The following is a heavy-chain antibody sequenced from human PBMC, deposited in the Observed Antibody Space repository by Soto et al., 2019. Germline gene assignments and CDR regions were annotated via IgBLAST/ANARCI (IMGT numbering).Heavy chain of an antibody. Sequence: AGGSLRLSCAASGFTFSSYGMHWVRQAPGKGLEWVAVVWFDGTKTYYADSVKGRFAISRDNSKNTLFLQMNSLRAEDTAVYYCAKIPPFGELFFDYWGQGTLVTSPQ. CDR1: GFTFSSYG. V-gene: IGHV3-33*06. D-gene: IGHD3-10*01. CDR3: AKIPPFGELFFDY. J-gene: IGHJ4*02. CDR2: VWFDGTKT.